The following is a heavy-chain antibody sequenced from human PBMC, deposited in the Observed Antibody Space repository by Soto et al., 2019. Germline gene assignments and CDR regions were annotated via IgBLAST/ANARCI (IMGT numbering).Heavy chain of an antibody. CDR1: GYTFTGYY. CDR3: ARDHCTNGVCYTGSFDY. CDR2: INAGNGDT. V-gene: IGHV1-3*01. Sequence: GASVKVSCKASGYTFTGYYMHWVRQAPGQRLEWMGWINAGNGDTKYSQEFQGRVTITRDTSASTAYMELSNLRSEDTAVYYCARDHCTNGVCYTGSFDYWGQGALVTVSS. J-gene: IGHJ4*02. D-gene: IGHD2-8*01.